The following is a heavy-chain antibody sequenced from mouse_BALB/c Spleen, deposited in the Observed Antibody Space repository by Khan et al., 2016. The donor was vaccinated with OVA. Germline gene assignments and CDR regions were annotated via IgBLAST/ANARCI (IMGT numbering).Heavy chain of an antibody. Sequence: QVQLKQSGPGLVQPSQSLSITCTVSGFSLNNYSVHWVRQSPGKGLEWLGVIWSAGSTDYNAAFISRLTISKDNSRSQVFFKMTSLQPNDTAIYYCARRGYDYGRGALFAYWGQGTLVTVSA. CDR2: IWSAGST. CDR3: ARRGYDYGRGALFAY. J-gene: IGHJ3*01. D-gene: IGHD2-4*01. CDR1: GFSLNNYS. V-gene: IGHV2-2*02.